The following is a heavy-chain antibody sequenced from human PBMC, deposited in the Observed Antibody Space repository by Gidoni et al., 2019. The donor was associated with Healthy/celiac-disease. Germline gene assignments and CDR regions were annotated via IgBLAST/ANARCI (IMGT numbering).Heavy chain of an antibody. CDR1: GFTVSSNS. CDR3: ARDGAYCSSTSCFYYYYYMDV. D-gene: IGHD2-2*01. J-gene: IGHJ6*03. CDR2: IYSGGST. Sequence: EVQPVESGGGLVQPGGSLRLSCAASGFTVSSNSMRWVRQAPGKGLEWVSVIYSGGSTYYADSVKGRFTISRDNSKNTLYLQMNSLRAEDTAVYYCARDGAYCSSTSCFYYYYYMDVWGKGTTVTVSS. V-gene: IGHV3-66*02.